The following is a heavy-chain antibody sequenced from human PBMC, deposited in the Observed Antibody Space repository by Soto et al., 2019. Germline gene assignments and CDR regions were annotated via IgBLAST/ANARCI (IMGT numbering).Heavy chain of an antibody. CDR2: ISGSGGST. D-gene: IGHD2-2*01. V-gene: IGHV3-23*01. Sequence: PGRPLRLSCAASGFTFSSYAMSWVRQAQGKGLEWVSAISGSGGSTYYADSVKGRFTISRDNSKNTLYLQMNSLRAEDTAVYYCAKGGGYCSSTSCYAFSYYYYYMDVWGKGTTVTVSS. CDR3: AKGGGYCSSTSCYAFSYYYYYMDV. CDR1: GFTFSSYA. J-gene: IGHJ6*03.